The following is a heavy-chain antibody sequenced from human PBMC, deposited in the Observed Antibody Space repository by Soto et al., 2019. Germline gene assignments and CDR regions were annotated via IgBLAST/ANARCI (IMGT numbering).Heavy chain of an antibody. Sequence: KAPGVGYASNSLHSPRQAPGKRLEWMGWINAGNGNTKYSQKFQGRVTMTTDTSTSTAYMELRSLRSDDTAVYYCARDRLIEWQWLVIDAFDIWGQGTMVTVSS. J-gene: IGHJ3*02. CDR1: GVGYASNS. V-gene: IGHV1-3*01. CDR3: ARDRLIEWQWLVIDAFDI. CDR2: INAGNGNT. D-gene: IGHD6-19*01.